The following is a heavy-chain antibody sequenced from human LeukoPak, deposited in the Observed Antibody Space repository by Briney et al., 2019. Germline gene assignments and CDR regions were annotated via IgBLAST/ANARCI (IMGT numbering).Heavy chain of an antibody. CDR2: MYYSGST. J-gene: IGHJ1*01. CDR1: DGSISTSTYY. D-gene: IGHD3-16*01. CDR3: VAHGNSGGDNRH. Sequence: SETLSLTCTVSDGSISTSTYYWGWIRQPPGKGLEWIGTMYYSGSTYYNPSLKSRVAISVDTSKNQSSLKLNSLTAEDSAIYLCVAHGNSGGDNRHWGQGTLVTVSS. V-gene: IGHV4-39*01.